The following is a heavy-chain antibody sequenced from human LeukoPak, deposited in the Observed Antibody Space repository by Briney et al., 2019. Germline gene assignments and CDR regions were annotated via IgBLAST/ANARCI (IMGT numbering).Heavy chain of an antibody. J-gene: IGHJ4*02. CDR2: ISADSGKT. Sequence: ASVKVSCKAPGYSFASYAISWVRHAPGQGLEWMGWISADSGKTDYAQKFQGRVTMTTDTSTSTAYMELMSLRSDDTAVYYCAGQKCSGGSCDREIWGQGTLVTVSS. V-gene: IGHV1-18*01. CDR3: AGQKCSGGSCDREI. D-gene: IGHD2-15*01. CDR1: GYSFASYA.